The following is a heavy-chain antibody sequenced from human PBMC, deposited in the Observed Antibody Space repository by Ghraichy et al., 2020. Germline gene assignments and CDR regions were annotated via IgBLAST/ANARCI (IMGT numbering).Heavy chain of an antibody. V-gene: IGHV3-23*01. CDR1: GFTFSSYA. CDR2: ISGTGGST. J-gene: IGHJ4*02. D-gene: IGHD3-9*01. Sequence: GGSLRLSCAASGFTFSSYAMSWVRQAPGKGLEWVSAISGTGGSTYYADSVKGRFTISRDNSKNTLYLQMNSLRVEDTAVYYCATRPYYDILTGYGGIDFWGQGTLLTVSS. CDR3: ATRPYYDILTGYGGIDF.